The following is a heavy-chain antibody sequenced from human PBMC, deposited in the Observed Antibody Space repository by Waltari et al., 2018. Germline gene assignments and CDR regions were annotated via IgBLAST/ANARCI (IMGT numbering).Heavy chain of an antibody. J-gene: IGHJ4*02. V-gene: IGHV4-39*01. D-gene: IGHD2-21*02. CDR2: IYNSAIT. Sequence: YHWGWIRQPPGKGLEWIGSIYNSAITYYNPSLKSRVTISVDTSKHQFSLRLSSVTAADTAVYYCARSLGDPDYFDYWGQGTLVTVSS. CDR1: YH. CDR3: ARSLGDPDYFDY.